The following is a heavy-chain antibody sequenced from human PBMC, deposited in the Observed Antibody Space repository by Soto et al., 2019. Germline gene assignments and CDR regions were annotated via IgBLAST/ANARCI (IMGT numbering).Heavy chain of an antibody. CDR3: TKVRHKEWFLSGGAEEY. Sequence: GGSLRLSCTASGFTFENYAMSWVRQLPGKGLEWVSAINGGGTTTFYADSVKGRFTISRDQSKTTIYLQMDSLRVEDTAFYYCTKVRHKEWFLSGGAEEYWGLGSSVTV. V-gene: IGHV3-23*01. CDR2: INGGGTTT. D-gene: IGHD3-3*01. J-gene: IGHJ4*01. CDR1: GFTFENYA.